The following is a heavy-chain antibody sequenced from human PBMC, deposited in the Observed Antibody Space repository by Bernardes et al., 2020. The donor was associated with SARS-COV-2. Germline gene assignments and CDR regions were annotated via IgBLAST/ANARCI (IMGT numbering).Heavy chain of an antibody. CDR3: ARGGAYGSGYYR. V-gene: IGHV4-34*01. CDR2: IDHNGST. CDR1: GGSFSGYF. Sequence: LSLTCGVFGGSFSGYFWTWIRQPPGKGLEWIGEIDHNGSTNYNPSLESRVTISLDTSNNQFSLKLSSVTAADTAVYYCARGGAYGSGYYRWGQGTLVTVSS. D-gene: IGHD3-22*01. J-gene: IGHJ5*02.